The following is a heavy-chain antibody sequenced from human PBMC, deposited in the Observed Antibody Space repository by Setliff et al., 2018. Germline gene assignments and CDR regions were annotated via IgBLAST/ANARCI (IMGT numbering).Heavy chain of an antibody. D-gene: IGHD2-15*01. CDR1: GGSFSGYY. V-gene: IGHV4-34*12. J-gene: IGHJ4*02. Sequence: PSETLSLTCAVYGGSFSGYYWSWIRQPPGKRLEWIGEIIHTGSTNYNPSLKSRVTTSMDTSKNQFSLRVSSVTAADTAVYYCARSFSRSEKFLLDYWGQGALVTVSS. CDR2: IIHTGST. CDR3: ARSFSRSEKFLLDY.